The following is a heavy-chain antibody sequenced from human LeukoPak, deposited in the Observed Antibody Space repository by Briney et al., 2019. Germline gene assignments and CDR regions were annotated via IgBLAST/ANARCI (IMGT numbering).Heavy chain of an antibody. CDR2: FDPEDGET. Sequence: ASVKVSCKVSGYTLTELSMHWVRQAPGKGLEWMGGFDPEDGETIYAQKFQGRVTMTEDTSTDTAYMELRSLRSDDTAVYYCARAGITGTTNWFDPWGQGTLVTVSS. D-gene: IGHD1-7*01. V-gene: IGHV1-24*01. CDR1: GYTLTELS. CDR3: ARAGITGTTNWFDP. J-gene: IGHJ5*02.